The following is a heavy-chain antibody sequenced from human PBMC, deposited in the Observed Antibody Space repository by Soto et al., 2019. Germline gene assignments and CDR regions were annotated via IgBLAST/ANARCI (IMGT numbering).Heavy chain of an antibody. Sequence: SETLSLTCAVYGGSFSGYYWNWIRQPPGKGLEWIGEINHSGSTNYNPSLKGRVTISVDTSKNQFSLKVDSVGAADTAVYYCARNLGDYPNYWGQGTLVTVSS. CDR3: ARNLGDYPNY. CDR1: GGSFSGYY. J-gene: IGHJ4*02. CDR2: INHSGST. V-gene: IGHV4-34*01. D-gene: IGHD4-17*01.